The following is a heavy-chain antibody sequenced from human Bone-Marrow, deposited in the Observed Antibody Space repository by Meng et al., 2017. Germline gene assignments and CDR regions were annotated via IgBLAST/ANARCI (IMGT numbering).Heavy chain of an antibody. CDR3: ARGRGTMPYWYFDL. CDR2: INHSGST. D-gene: IGHD2-2*01. J-gene: IGHJ2*01. Sequence: VQLQQWGAVLLKPSETLSLTCAVYGGSFSGYYWSWIRQPPGKGLEWIGEINHSGSTNYNPSLKSRATISVDTSKNQFSLKLSSVTAADTAVYYCARGRGTMPYWYFDLWGRGTLVTVSS. CDR1: GGSFSGYY. V-gene: IGHV4-34*01.